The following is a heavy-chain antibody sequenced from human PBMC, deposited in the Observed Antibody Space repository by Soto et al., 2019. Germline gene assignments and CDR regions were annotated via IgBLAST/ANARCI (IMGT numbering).Heavy chain of an antibody. CDR1: GFTFSSYG. D-gene: IGHD3-22*01. J-gene: IGHJ4*02. Sequence: GGSLRLSCAASGFTFSSYGMHWVRQAPGKGLEWVAVISYDGSNKYYADSVKGRFTISRDNSKNTLYLQMNSLRAEDTAVYYCAKGDYYDSSGYSSPSDYWGQGTLVTVSS. CDR3: AKGDYYDSSGYSSPSDY. CDR2: ISYDGSNK. V-gene: IGHV3-30*18.